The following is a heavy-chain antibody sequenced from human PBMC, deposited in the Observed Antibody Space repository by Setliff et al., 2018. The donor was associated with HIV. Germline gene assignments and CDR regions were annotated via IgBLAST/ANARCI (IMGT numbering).Heavy chain of an antibody. V-gene: IGHV4-4*02. CDR1: GGSISSSNW. CDR3: ARDYSSMTVAGSGYFDY. CDR2: IYHSGST. J-gene: IGHJ4*02. Sequence: KTSEILSLTCAVSGGSISSSNWWSWVRQPPGKGLEWIGEIYHSGSTNYNPSLKSRVTISVDKSKNQFSLKLRFVTAADTAVYYCARDYSSMTVAGSGYFDYWGQGTLVTVSS. D-gene: IGHD6-19*01.